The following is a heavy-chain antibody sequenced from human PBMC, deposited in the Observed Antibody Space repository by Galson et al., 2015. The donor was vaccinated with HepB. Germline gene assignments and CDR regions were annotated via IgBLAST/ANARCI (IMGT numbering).Heavy chain of an antibody. Sequence: SVKVSCRASGYTFTSYYMHWVRQAPGQGLEWMGIINPSGGSTSYAQKFQGRVTMTRDTSTSTVYMELSSLRSEDTAVYYCARDPGYSYGPGGYYYGMDVWGQGTTVTVSS. D-gene: IGHD5-18*01. J-gene: IGHJ6*02. CDR3: ARDPGYSYGPGGYYYGMDV. V-gene: IGHV1-46*01. CDR2: INPSGGST. CDR1: GYTFTSYY.